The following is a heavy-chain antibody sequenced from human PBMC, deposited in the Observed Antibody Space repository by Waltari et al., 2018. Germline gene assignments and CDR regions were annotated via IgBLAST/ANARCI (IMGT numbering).Heavy chain of an antibody. Sequence: QVQLQESGPGLVKASETLSLTCTVSGGSISSGGYYWSWIRQHPGKGLEWIGYIYYTGGTAYNPSLRSRVSIAVETSKNQFSLKLSSVTAADTAVYYCATNHYGTGKGWFDPWGQGTPVTVSS. D-gene: IGHD3-10*01. V-gene: IGHV4-31*03. CDR2: IYYTGGT. J-gene: IGHJ5*02. CDR3: ATNHYGTGKGWFDP. CDR1: GGSISSGGYY.